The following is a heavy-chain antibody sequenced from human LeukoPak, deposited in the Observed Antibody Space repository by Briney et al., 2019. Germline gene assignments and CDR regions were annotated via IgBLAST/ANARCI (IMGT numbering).Heavy chain of an antibody. J-gene: IGHJ4*02. CDR3: AGLFDDSSGYYPIDY. Sequence: GESLKISCKGSGYSFTSYWISWVRQMPGKGLEWMGRIDPSDSYTNYSPSFQGHVTISADKSISTAYLQWSSLKASDTAMYYCAGLFDDSSGYYPIDYWGQGTLVTVSS. D-gene: IGHD3-22*01. CDR2: IDPSDSYT. V-gene: IGHV5-10-1*01. CDR1: GYSFTSYW.